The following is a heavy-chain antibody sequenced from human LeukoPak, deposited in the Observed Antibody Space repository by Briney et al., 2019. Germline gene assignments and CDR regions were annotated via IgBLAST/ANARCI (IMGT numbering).Heavy chain of an antibody. J-gene: IGHJ4*02. Sequence: SETLSLTCAVSGFSIGSGSYWGWIRQPPGKGLEWIGSIYHTGTTYYNPSLKSRVTISVDTSRNQFSLRLSSVTAADTAVYYCARPPDSGDYGAAFDWWGQGTLVTVSS. D-gene: IGHD4-17*01. V-gene: IGHV4-38-2*01. CDR2: IYHTGTT. CDR1: GFSIGSGSY. CDR3: ARPPDSGDYGAAFDW.